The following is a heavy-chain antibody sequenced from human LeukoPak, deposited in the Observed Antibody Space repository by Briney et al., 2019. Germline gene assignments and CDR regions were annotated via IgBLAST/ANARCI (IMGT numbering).Heavy chain of an antibody. CDR2: ISSSSSTI. CDR3: ARTVRFLEWLLDYYYMDV. J-gene: IGHJ6*03. Sequence: GGSLRLSCAASGFTFSSYSMSWVRQAPGKGLEWVSYISSSSSTIYYADSVKGRSTISRDNAKNSLYLQMNSLRAEDTAVYYCARTVRFLEWLLDYYYMDVWGKGTTVTVSS. V-gene: IGHV3-48*01. D-gene: IGHD3-3*01. CDR1: GFTFSSYS.